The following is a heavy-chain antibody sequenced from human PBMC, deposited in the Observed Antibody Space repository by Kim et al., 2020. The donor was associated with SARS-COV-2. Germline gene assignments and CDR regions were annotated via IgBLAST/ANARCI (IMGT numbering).Heavy chain of an antibody. D-gene: IGHD3-10*01. Sequence: PSLKSRVAISVHTSKNQFSRKLSSVTAADTAVYYCARGYTGHGSRSFDYWGQGTLVTVSS. V-gene: IGHV4-34*01. J-gene: IGHJ4*02. CDR3: ARGYTGHGSRSFDY.